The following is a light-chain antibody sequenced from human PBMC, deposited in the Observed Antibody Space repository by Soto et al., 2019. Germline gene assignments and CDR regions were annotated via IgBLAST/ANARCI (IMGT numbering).Light chain of an antibody. CDR3: QQSYSTPRT. Sequence: DIQMTQSPSSLSASVGDRVTITCRASQSISSYLNWYQQKPGKAPKLPIYAASSLQSGVPSRFSGSGSGTDFTLTISSLQPVDFATYYCQQSYSTPRTFGQGTKLEIK. CDR2: AAS. J-gene: IGKJ2*01. V-gene: IGKV1-39*01. CDR1: QSISSY.